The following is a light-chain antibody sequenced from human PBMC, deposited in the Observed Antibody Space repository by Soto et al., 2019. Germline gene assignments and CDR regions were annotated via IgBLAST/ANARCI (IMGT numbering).Light chain of an antibody. V-gene: IGKV1-12*01. CDR2: GAS. CDR1: RDISNS. Sequence: IQMTQSPSSVSASVGDRLTITCRASRDISNSLAWYQQTPGKAPKLLLRGASSLHRGVPSRFSGGGAGTEFTLTISSLQPEDFATYYCQQTSAFPRTFGQGTK. J-gene: IGKJ1*01. CDR3: QQTSAFPRT.